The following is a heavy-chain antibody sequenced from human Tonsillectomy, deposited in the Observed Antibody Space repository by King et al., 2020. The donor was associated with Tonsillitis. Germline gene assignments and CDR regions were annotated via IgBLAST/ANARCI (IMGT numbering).Heavy chain of an antibody. CDR3: ARSSGWYFDY. V-gene: IGHV4-59*01. CDR2: IYDSGST. D-gene: IGHD6-19*01. J-gene: IGHJ4*02. CDR1: GGSISSYF. Sequence: QLQESGPGLVQPSETLSLTCTVSGGSISSYFWSWIRQPPGKGLEWIGYIYDSGSTNGNPSLKSRVTISVHTSKNQLSLKLSSVTAADTAVYYCARSSGWYFDYWGQGTLVTVSS.